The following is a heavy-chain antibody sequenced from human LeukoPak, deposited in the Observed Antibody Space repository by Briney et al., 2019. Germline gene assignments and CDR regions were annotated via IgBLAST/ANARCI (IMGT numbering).Heavy chain of an antibody. V-gene: IGHV1-2*02. CDR3: AVYNWNDVVSALDY. CDR2: INPNSGET. D-gene: IGHD1-1*01. J-gene: IGHJ4*02. CDR1: GYILIGYY. Sequence: ASVNFSCTASGYILIGYYIHWVRQAPGQRLEWMGWINPNSGETNYAQKFQGGVTLTNDTSISPFYMAVTRLRSDETAVYFCAVYNWNDVVSALDYWGQGTLVTGSS.